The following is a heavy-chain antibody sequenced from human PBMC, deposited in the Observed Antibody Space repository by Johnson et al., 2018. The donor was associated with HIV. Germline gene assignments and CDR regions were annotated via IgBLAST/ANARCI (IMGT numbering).Heavy chain of an antibody. CDR2: ISSHSVSI. V-gene: IGHV3-11*04. J-gene: IGHJ3*02. CDR3: ARRDHDSSGYHGFNI. CDR1: GFIFSDYY. Sequence: QVQLVQSGGGLVKPGGSLRLSCAASGFIFSDYYMSWIRQAPGKGLEWVSSISSHSVSIYYADSVRGRFTVSRDNAKNSLSLQMNSLGAEDTAVYYCARRDHDSSGYHGFNIWGQGTMVTVSS. D-gene: IGHD3-22*01.